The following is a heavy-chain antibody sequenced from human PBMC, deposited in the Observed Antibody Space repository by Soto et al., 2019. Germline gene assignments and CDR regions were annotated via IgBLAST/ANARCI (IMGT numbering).Heavy chain of an antibody. CDR2: IYWDDDK. CDR3: AHRYCSGGSCSTPFDY. Sequence: QITLKESGPTLVKPTQTLTLTCTFSGFSLSTSGVGVGWIRQPPGKALEWLALIYWDDDKRYSPSLKSRLTIPKDTSKDQVVLTMTNMDPVNTATYYCAHRYCSGGSCSTPFDYWGQGHLVTVAS. CDR1: GFSLSTSGVG. V-gene: IGHV2-5*02. J-gene: IGHJ4*02. D-gene: IGHD2-15*01.